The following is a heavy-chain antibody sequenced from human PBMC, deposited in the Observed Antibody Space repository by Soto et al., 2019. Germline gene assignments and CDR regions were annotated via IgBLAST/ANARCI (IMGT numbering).Heavy chain of an antibody. V-gene: IGHV1-3*01. D-gene: IGHD1-26*01. CDR2: INVGNGNT. CDR3: ARDTTRMNWLDP. CDR1: GYTFTSYT. J-gene: IGHJ5*02. Sequence: ASVKVSCKASGYTFTSYTMHWVRQAPGQRLEWMGWINVGNGNTKYSQKFQGRVTITRDISASTANMELSSLKSEDTAVYYCARDTTRMNWLDPWGQGTLVTSPQ.